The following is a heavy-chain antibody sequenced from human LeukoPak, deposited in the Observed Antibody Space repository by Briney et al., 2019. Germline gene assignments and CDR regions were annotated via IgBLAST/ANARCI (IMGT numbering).Heavy chain of an antibody. CDR1: GFTFSSYE. V-gene: IGHV3-48*03. CDR2: LSSSGSTI. CDR3: ARWWGYYGSGGNDY. D-gene: IGHD3-10*01. Sequence: GGSLRLSCAASGFTFSSYEMNWVRQAPGKGLEWVSYLSSSGSTIYYADSVKGRFTISRDNAKNSLYLQMNSLRAEDTAVYYCARWWGYYGSGGNDYWGQGTLVTVSS. J-gene: IGHJ4*02.